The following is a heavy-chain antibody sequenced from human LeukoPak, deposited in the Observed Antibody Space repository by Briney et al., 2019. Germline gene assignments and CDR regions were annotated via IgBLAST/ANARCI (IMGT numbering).Heavy chain of an antibody. J-gene: IGHJ4*02. CDR2: IKSETNGGTA. CDR1: GLTFSNAW. Sequence: GGSLRLSCAVSGLTFSNAWMNWVRQAPGKGLEWVAHIKSETNGGTADYAAAVEGRFTISRDDSKNTLYLQMNSVKIEDTAVYFCTTNPGSWGDFWGQGSLVTVSS. CDR3: TTNPGSWGDF. D-gene: IGHD2-15*01. V-gene: IGHV3-15*07.